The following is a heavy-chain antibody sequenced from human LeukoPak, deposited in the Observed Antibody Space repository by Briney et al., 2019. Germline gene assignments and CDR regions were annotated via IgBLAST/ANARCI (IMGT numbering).Heavy chain of an antibody. D-gene: IGHD2-21*01. Sequence: SETLSLTCTVSGYSISSGNYWDWIRQPPGKGLEWIGSIYHSGSTYYNPSLKSRVTISVDTSKNQFSLKLSSVTAADTAVYYCARQYLWHYMDVWGKGTTVTISS. CDR2: IYHSGST. CDR3: ARQYLWHYMDV. J-gene: IGHJ6*03. CDR1: GYSISSGNY. V-gene: IGHV4-38-2*02.